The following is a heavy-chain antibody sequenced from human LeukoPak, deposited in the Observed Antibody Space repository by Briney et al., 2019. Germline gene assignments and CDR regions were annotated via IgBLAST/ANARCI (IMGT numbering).Heavy chain of an antibody. CDR3: ASGRGAVASWRAFDI. V-gene: IGHV1-18*01. CDR2: ISAYNGNT. CDR1: GYTFTSYG. Sequence: ASVKVSCKASGYTFTSYGISGVRQAPGQGLEWMGWISAYNGNTNYAQNFQGRVTMTTDTSTTTVYVELRGLRSDDTAVYFCASGRGAVASWRAFDIWGQGTMVTVSS. D-gene: IGHD6-19*01. J-gene: IGHJ3*02.